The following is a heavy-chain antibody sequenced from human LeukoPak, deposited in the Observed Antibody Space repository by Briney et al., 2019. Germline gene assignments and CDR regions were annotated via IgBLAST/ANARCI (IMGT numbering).Heavy chain of an antibody. V-gene: IGHV4-38-2*02. Sequence: SETLSLTCTVSGYSISSGYYWGWIRQPPGKGLEWIGSIYHSGSTYYNPSLKSRVTISVDTSKNQFSLKLSSVTAADTAVYYCARDGSWAEGRGWPGVSDYWGQGTLVTVSS. CDR3: ARDGSWAEGRGWPGVSDY. CDR2: IYHSGST. CDR1: GYSISSGYY. D-gene: IGHD6-19*01. J-gene: IGHJ4*02.